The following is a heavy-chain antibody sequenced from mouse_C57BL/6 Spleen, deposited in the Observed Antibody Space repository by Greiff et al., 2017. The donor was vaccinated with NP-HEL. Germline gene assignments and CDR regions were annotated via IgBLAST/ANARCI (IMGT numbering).Heavy chain of an antibody. CDR3: ARGPYYYGSSWFAY. V-gene: IGHV5-4*03. Sequence: EVMLVESGGGLVKPGGSLKLSCAASGFTFSSYAMSWVRQTPEKGLEWVATISDGGSYTYYPDNVKGRFTISRDNAKNNLYLQMSHLKSEDTAMYYCARGPYYYGSSWFAYWGQGTLVTVSA. D-gene: IGHD1-1*01. CDR1: GFTFSSYA. CDR2: ISDGGSYT. J-gene: IGHJ3*01.